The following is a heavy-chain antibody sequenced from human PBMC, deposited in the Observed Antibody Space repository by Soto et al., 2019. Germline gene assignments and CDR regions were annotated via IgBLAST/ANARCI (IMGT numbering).Heavy chain of an antibody. CDR2: INQDGGGT. CDR3: ARYFRGSGQYFFDY. V-gene: IGHV3-7*03. J-gene: IGHJ4*02. CDR1: GFTFSSSF. Sequence: GGSMRLSCVASGFTFSSSFMGWVRQAPGKGLEWVANINQDGGGTYYVDSVQGRFTISRDNAKDSLFLQLNSLRGEDTAVYYCARYFRGSGQYFFDYWGQGTLVTVSS. D-gene: IGHD6-19*01.